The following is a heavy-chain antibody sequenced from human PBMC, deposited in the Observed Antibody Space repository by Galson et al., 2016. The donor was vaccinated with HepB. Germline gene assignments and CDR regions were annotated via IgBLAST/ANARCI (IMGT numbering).Heavy chain of an antibody. V-gene: IGHV1-69*04. CDR1: GGTFNTYA. CDR3: ARSITLGGGVTSGDY. Sequence: SVKVSCKASGGTFNTYALSWVRQAPGQGLEWMGRIIPILGIANYAQKFQGRVTITANKSTTTAYTELSSLTFDDTALYYCARSITLGGGVTSGDYWGQGTLVIVSS. CDR2: IIPILGIA. J-gene: IGHJ4*02. D-gene: IGHD3-10*01.